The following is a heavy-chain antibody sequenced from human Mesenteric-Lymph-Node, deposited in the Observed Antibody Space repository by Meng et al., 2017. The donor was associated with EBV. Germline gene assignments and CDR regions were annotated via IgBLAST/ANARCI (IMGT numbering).Heavy chain of an antibody. V-gene: IGHV4-4*02. D-gene: IGHD3-10*01. CDR1: GGSIYERHW. Sequence: VNIQVAGQALLESSGTSCPTCSVSGGSIYERHWWSWVRQPPGKGLEWIGETYHSGSSNYSPSLKSRVSMSVDNSKNQFSLTLHSVTAADTAVYYCARGLGGSGKYHFDFWGPGILVTVSS. CDR3: ARGLGGSGKYHFDF. CDR2: TYHSGSS. J-gene: IGHJ4*02.